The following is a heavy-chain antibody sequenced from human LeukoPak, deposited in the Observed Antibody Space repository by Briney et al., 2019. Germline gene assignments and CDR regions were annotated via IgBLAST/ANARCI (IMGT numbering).Heavy chain of an antibody. J-gene: IGHJ3*02. CDR3: TTDLAAAGTLPFAFDI. CDR1: GFTFSNAW. CDR2: IKSKTDGGTT. D-gene: IGHD6-13*01. Sequence: GGSLRLSCAASGFTFSNAWMSWVRQAPGKGLEWVGRIKSKTDGGTTDYAAPVKGRFTISRDDSKNTPYLQMNSLKTEDTAVYYCTTDLAAAGTLPFAFDIWGQGTMVTVSS. V-gene: IGHV3-15*01.